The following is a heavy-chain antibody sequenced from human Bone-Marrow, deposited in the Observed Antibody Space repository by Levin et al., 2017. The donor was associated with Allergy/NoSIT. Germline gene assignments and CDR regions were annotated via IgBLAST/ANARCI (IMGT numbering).Heavy chain of an antibody. CDR3: ASTNQLEGDYLFYHTMDV. CDR2: IYPSDSDT. V-gene: IGHV5-51*01. CDR1: GYTFTRFW. Sequence: GESLKISCETSGYTFTRFWLGWVRQVPGKGLEWIGIIYPSDSDTRYNPSFEGQVTISADRSSSTAYLQWSSLKASDSAIYYCASTNQLEGDYLFYHTMDVWGQGTTVIVSS. D-gene: IGHD1-1*01. J-gene: IGHJ6*02.